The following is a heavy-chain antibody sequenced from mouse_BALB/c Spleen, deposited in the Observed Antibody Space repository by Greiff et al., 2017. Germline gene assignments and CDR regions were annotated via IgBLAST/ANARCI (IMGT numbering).Heavy chain of an antibody. Sequence: DVKLVESGGDLVKPGGSLKLSCAASGFTFSSYGMSWVRQTPDKRLEWVATISSGGSYTYYPDSVKGRFTISRDNAKNTLYLQMSSLKSEDTAMYYCARRGGSYYFDYGGQGTTLTVSS. D-gene: IGHD3-1*01. J-gene: IGHJ2*01. CDR2: ISSGGSYT. CDR1: GFTFSSYG. CDR3: ARRGGSYYFDY. V-gene: IGHV5-6*02.